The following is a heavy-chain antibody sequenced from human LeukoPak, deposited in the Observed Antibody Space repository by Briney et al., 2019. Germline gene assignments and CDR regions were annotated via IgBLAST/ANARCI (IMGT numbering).Heavy chain of an antibody. CDR2: INHGGSI. Sequence: PSETLSLTCAIYGGSFSDYYWSWIRQSPGKGLEWIGEINHGGSINHNPSLKSRVSTSVDTSKNQFSLKMNSVTAADTAVYYCARSGYSGYDWNYWGQGTLVTVSS. D-gene: IGHD5-12*01. J-gene: IGHJ4*02. CDR1: GGSFSDYY. V-gene: IGHV4-34*01. CDR3: ARSGYSGYDWNY.